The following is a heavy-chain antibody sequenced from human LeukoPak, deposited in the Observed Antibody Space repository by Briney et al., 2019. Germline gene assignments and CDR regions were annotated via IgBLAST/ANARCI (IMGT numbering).Heavy chain of an antibody. CDR3: ARRSETALEYSSSMYYYYYGMDV. CDR2: IYYSGST. J-gene: IGHJ6*02. Sequence: SETLSLICTVSGGSISSHYWRWIRQPPGKGLEWIGYIYYSGSTNYNLSLKSRVTISVDTSKNQFSLTLSSVTAADTAVYYCARRSETALEYSSSMYYYYYGMDVWGQGTTVTVSS. D-gene: IGHD6-6*01. V-gene: IGHV4-59*08. CDR1: GGSISSHY.